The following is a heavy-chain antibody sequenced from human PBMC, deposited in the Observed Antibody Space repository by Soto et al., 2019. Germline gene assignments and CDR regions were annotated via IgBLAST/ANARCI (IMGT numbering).Heavy chain of an antibody. J-gene: IGHJ4*02. D-gene: IGHD3-3*01. CDR3: ARGGVADYFDY. CDR1: GGSFSGYY. CDR2: INHSGST. V-gene: IGHV4-34*01. Sequence: SETLSLTCAVYGGSFSGYYWSWIRQPPGKGLEWIGEINHSGSTNYNPSLKSRATISVDTSKNQFSLKLSSVTAADTAVYYCARGGVADYFDYWGQGTLVTVSS.